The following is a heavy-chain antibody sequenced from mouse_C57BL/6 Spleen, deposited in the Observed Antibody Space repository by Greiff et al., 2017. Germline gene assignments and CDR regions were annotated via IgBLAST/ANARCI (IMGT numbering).Heavy chain of an antibody. CDR2: IGPGSGST. J-gene: IGHJ4*01. CDR3: ARSGYDPTGYAMDY. Sequence: VQLQQSGAELVKPGASVKISCKASGYSFTDYYINWVKQRPGQGLEWIGKIGPGSGSTYYNEKFKGKATLTADKSSSTAYMQLSSLTSEDSAVYFCARSGYDPTGYAMDYWGQGTSVTVSS. V-gene: IGHV1-77*01. D-gene: IGHD2-3*01. CDR1: GYSFTDYY.